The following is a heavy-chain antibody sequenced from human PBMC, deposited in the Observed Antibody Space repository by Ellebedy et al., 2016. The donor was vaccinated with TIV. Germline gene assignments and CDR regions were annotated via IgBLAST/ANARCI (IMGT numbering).Heavy chain of an antibody. CDR1: GYSFSTFW. CDR2: IDPSDSYT. V-gene: IGHV5-10-1*01. CDR3: ARYSGSYGGYDY. D-gene: IGHD1-26*01. Sequence: GESLKISCKGSGYSFSTFWVIWVRQRPGKGLESMGRIDPSDSYTNYSPSFHGHVTMSADTSISTAYLEWSSLKASDTAIYYCARYSGSYGGYDYWGQGTLVTVSS. J-gene: IGHJ4*02.